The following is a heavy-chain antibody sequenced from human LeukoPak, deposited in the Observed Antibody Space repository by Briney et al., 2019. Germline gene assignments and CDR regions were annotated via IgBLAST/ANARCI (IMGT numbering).Heavy chain of an antibody. CDR2: ISGSGGST. J-gene: IGHJ3*02. Sequence: GGSLRLSCAASGFTFSSYAMSWVRQAPGKGLEWVSAISGSGGSTYYADSVKGRFTISRDNSKNTLYLQMNSLRAEDTAVYYCAREAMIVVVTSLDAFDIWGQGTMVTVSS. CDR1: GFTFSSYA. CDR3: AREAMIVVVTSLDAFDI. V-gene: IGHV3-23*01. D-gene: IGHD3-22*01.